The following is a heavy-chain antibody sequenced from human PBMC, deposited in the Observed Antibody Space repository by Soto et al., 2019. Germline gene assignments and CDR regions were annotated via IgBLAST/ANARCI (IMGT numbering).Heavy chain of an antibody. J-gene: IGHJ6*02. V-gene: IGHV3-74*01. Sequence: SLRLSCAASGFTFSSYWMHWVRQAPGKGLVWVSSINSDGSSTSYADSVKGRFTISRDNAKNTLYLQMKSLRAEDTAVYYCAREGVDTAMDPIYYYYGMDVWGQGTTVTVSS. CDR1: GFTFSSYW. CDR3: AREGVDTAMDPIYYYYGMDV. CDR2: INSDGSST. D-gene: IGHD5-18*01.